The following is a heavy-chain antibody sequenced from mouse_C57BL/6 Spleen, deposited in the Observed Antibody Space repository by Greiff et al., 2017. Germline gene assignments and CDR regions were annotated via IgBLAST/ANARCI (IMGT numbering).Heavy chain of an antibody. CDR2: IHPNSGST. CDR1: GYTFTSYW. V-gene: IGHV1-64*01. D-gene: IGHD2-3*01. J-gene: IGHJ3*01. CDR3: AKRIDGYSPFAY. Sequence: QVQLQQPGAELVKPGASVKLSCKASGYTFTSYWMHWVKPRPGQGLEWIGMIHPNSGSTNYNEKFKSKATLTVDKSSSTAYMQLSSLTSEDSAVYYCAKRIDGYSPFAYWGQGTLVTVSA.